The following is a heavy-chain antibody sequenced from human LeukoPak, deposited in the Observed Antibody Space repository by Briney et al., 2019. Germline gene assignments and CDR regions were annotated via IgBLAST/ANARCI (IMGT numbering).Heavy chain of an antibody. J-gene: IGHJ3*02. Sequence: RAGGSLRLSCAASGSTFSSYGMHWVRQAPGKGLEWVAVISYDGSNKYYADSVKGRFTISRDNSKNTLYLQMNSLRAEDTAVYYCAKDLFRLVRTYYYGSGLCAFDIWGQGTMVTVSS. V-gene: IGHV3-30*18. D-gene: IGHD3-10*01. CDR3: AKDLFRLVRTYYYGSGLCAFDI. CDR2: ISYDGSNK. CDR1: GSTFSSYG.